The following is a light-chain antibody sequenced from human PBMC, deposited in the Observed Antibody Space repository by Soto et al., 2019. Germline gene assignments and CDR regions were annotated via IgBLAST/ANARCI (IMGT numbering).Light chain of an antibody. CDR3: LQDYNYPLT. CDR2: AAS. CDR1: QGIRND. Sequence: AIQMTQSPSSLSASIGKRITITCRASQGIRNDLGWYQQKPGKAPKLLIYAASSLQSGVPSRFSGSGSGTDFTLTISSLQPEDFATYYCLQDYNYPLTFGGGTKVDIK. V-gene: IGKV1-6*01. J-gene: IGKJ4*01.